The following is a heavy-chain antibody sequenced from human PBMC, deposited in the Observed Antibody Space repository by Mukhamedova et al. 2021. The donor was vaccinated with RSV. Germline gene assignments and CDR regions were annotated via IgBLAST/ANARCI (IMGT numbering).Heavy chain of an antibody. V-gene: IGHV5-10-1*01. CDR1: YW. CDR3: ASCQRSLLATVNLDFDV. Sequence: YWINWVRQMPGKGLEWMGRIDPSDSATNYSPSFQGHVTVSADRSISTAYLQWSSLKASDSGMYFCASCQRSLLATVNLDFDVWGQ. J-gene: IGHJ6*02. D-gene: IGHD1-1*01. CDR2: IDPSDSAT.